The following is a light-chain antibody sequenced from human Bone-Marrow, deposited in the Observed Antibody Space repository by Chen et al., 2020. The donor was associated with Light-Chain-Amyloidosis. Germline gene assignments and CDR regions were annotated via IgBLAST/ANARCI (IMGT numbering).Light chain of an antibody. CDR3: QVWDRSSDRPV. CDR1: NIGSTS. Sequence: SYVLTQPSSVSVAPGQTATIACGGNNIGSTSVHWYQQTPGQAPLLVVYDDSDRPSGIPERLPGSNSGNTATLTISRVEAGDAADYYCQVWDRSSDRPVFGGGTKLTVL. J-gene: IGLJ3*02. CDR2: DDS. V-gene: IGLV3-21*02.